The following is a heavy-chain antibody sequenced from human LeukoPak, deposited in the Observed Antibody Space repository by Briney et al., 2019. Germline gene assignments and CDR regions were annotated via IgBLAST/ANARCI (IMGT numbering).Heavy chain of an antibody. CDR3: AKEGTSCFFSQFYYYYYYMDV. Sequence: PGGSLRLSCAASGFTFSSYGMHWVRQAPGKGLEWVAFIRYDGSNKYYADSVKGRFTISRDNSKNTLYLQMNSLRAEDTAVYYCAKEGTSCFFSQFYYYYYYMDVWGKGTTVTISS. J-gene: IGHJ6*03. CDR2: IRYDGSNK. V-gene: IGHV3-30*02. CDR1: GFTFSSYG. D-gene: IGHD2-2*01.